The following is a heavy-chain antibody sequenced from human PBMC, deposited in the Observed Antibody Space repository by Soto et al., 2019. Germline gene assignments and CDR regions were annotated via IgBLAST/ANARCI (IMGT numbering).Heavy chain of an antibody. V-gene: IGHV1-69*01. CDR3: ASSYGISWYGDY. D-gene: IGHD3-3*02. CDR2: IIPKLGTA. J-gene: IGHJ4*02. Sequence: QVQLVQSGAEVKKPGSSVKVSCKASGGTFNNYPVTWVRQAPGQGLEWMGGIIPKLGTANYAQKFEGRVAIIADESTNTAYMDLNSLRPEDTAVYYCASSYGISWYGDYWGQGTPVTVSS. CDR1: GGTFNNYP.